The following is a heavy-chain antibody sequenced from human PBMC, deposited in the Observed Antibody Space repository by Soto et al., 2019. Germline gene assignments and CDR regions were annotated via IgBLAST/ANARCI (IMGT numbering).Heavy chain of an antibody. V-gene: IGHV5-51*01. D-gene: IGHD2-2*01. J-gene: IGHJ4*02. CDR2: IFPRDFDV. CDR3: ARLVSLLQPIHS. CDR1: GYTFTTYW. Sequence: GESLKISCQTSGYTFTTYWIGWVRQLPGGGLEWLGLIFPRDFDVSYSPSFAGQVTISADSSTATAFLQWRPLEASDSALYFCARLVSLLQPIHSWGQGTPATVSS.